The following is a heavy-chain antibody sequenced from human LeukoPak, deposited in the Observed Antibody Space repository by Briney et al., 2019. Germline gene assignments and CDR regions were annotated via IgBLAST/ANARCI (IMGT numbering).Heavy chain of an antibody. CDR1: GFTFSSYW. J-gene: IGHJ1*01. V-gene: IGHV3-74*01. D-gene: IGHD3-22*01. Sequence: GGSLRLSCAASGFTFSSYWMHWVRQAPGKGLVWVSRIKSDGSTNYADSVKGRFTISRDNAKNTVSLQMNSLRAEDTGVYYCARAPSEIGGYFPEYFRHWGQGTLVTVSS. CDR3: ARAPSEIGGYFPEYFRH. CDR2: IKSDGST.